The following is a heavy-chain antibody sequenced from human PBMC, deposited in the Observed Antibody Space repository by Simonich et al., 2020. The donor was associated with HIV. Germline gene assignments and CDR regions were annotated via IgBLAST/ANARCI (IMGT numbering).Heavy chain of an antibody. Sequence: QVQLVQSGAEVKKPGASVKVSCKASGYTFTGYYMPWVRQAPGQGLEWMGWINSNRGDTNYAQKFQGRVTMTRDTSISTAYMDLSRLKSGDTGIYYCATHGPGSSSSALDIWGQGTIITVSS. J-gene: IGHJ3*02. CDR3: ATHGPGSSSSALDI. CDR1: GYTFTGYY. V-gene: IGHV1-2*02. CDR2: INSNRGDT. D-gene: IGHD6-6*01.